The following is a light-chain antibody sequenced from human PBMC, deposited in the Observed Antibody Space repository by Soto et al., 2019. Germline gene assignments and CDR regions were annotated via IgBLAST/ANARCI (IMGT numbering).Light chain of an antibody. CDR2: GAS. Sequence: EVVMTQSPGTLSVSPGERATLSYRASQSVTGTSLAWYQQKPGKAPRLLIYGASTRATGIPARISGSGSGTEFTLTITSLQSQDFAVYYCQQYNKWRTFGQGTKVDIK. CDR3: QQYNKWRT. J-gene: IGKJ1*01. V-gene: IGKV3-15*01. CDR1: QSVTGTS.